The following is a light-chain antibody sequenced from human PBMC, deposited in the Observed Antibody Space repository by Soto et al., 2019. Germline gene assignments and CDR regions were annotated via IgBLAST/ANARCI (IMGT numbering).Light chain of an antibody. V-gene: IGLV2-8*01. CDR2: EVS. Sequence: QSVLTQPPSASGSPGQSVTISCTGTSSDVGAYNYVSWYQQHPGKAPKLMIYEVSKRPSGVPDRFSGSKSGNTASLLVSWLQAEDEADYYCSSYASSNNFFGTGTKVTVL. J-gene: IGLJ1*01. CDR1: SSDVGAYNY. CDR3: SSYASSNNF.